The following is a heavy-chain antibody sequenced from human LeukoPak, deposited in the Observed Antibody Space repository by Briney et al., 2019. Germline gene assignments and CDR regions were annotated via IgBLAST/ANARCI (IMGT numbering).Heavy chain of an antibody. V-gene: IGHV3-7*01. CDR2: MNQDGSVK. CDR1: GFTFSSYA. Sequence: TRGSLRLSCAASGFTFSSYAMSWVRQAPGKGLEWVANMNQDGSVKYYVDSVKGRFTISRDNAKNSVYLQMNSLRVEDTAVYYCARDAVRFLEWLTTYYMDVWGKGTTVIVSS. D-gene: IGHD3-3*01. J-gene: IGHJ6*03. CDR3: ARDAVRFLEWLTTYYMDV.